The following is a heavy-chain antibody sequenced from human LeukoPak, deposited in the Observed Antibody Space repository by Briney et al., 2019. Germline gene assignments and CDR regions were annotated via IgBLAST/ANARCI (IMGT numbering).Heavy chain of an antibody. J-gene: IGHJ3*01. CDR1: GYSFTNYW. Sequence: GESLKISCKGLGYSFTNYWITWVRQMPGKGLEWMGRIDPSDFYTDYSPSFQGHVLISADRSISTAYLQWSSLQAPDTAMYYCARVGTSFDFWGQGTGVTVSS. D-gene: IGHD1-14*01. V-gene: IGHV5-10-1*01. CDR2: IDPSDFYT. CDR3: ARVGTSFDF.